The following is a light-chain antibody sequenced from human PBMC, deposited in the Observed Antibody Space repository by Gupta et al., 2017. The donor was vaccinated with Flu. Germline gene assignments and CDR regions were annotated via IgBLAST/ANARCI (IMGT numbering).Light chain of an antibody. CDR3: SSYTSSYTFV. CDR2: EVS. Sequence: QSALTQPPSVSGSPGQPVTISCTGTSSDVGTYNRVSWYQQSPGTAPKLMIYEVSNRPSGVPDRFSGSKSGNTASLTISGLQGEDEADYYCSSYTSSYTFVFGTGTKVTVL. J-gene: IGLJ1*01. CDR1: SSDVGTYNR. V-gene: IGLV2-18*02.